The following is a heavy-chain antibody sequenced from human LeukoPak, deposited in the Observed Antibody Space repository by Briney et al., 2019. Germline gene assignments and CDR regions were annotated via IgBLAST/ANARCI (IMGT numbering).Heavy chain of an antibody. CDR2: IWYDGSNK. V-gene: IGHV3-33*01. J-gene: IGHJ3*02. CDR1: GFTFSSYG. D-gene: IGHD1-26*01. CDR3: ARGGDIVGATRSAFDI. Sequence: GGSLRLSCAASGFTFSSYGMHWVRQAPGKGLEWVAIIWYDGSNKYYGDSVKGRFTISRDNSKNTLYLQMDSLSAEDTAVYYCARGGDIVGATRSAFDIWGQGTVVTVSS.